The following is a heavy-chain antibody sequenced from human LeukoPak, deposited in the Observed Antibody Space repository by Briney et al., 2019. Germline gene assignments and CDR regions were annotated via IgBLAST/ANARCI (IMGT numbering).Heavy chain of an antibody. V-gene: IGHV4-59*08. J-gene: IGHJ6*02. D-gene: IGHD2-2*01. CDR3: ARHRLGSRPAAMVYYYYYYGMDV. Sequence: SETLSLTCTVSGGSISSYYWSWIRQPPGKGLEWIGYIYYSGSTNYNPSLKSRVTISVDTSKNQFSLKLSSVTAADTAVYYCARHRLGSRPAAMVYYYYYYGMDVWGQGTTVTVSS. CDR2: IYYSGST. CDR1: GGSISSYY.